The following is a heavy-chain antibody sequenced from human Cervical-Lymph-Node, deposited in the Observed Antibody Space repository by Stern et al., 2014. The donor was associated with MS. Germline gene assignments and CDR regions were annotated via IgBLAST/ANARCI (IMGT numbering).Heavy chain of an antibody. J-gene: IGHJ5*02. D-gene: IGHD4-17*01. CDR2: IYYSGST. V-gene: IGHV4-30-4*01. Sequence: QVQLQESGPGLVQPSQTLSLTCTVSGGSISSGDYYWIWIRQPPGKGLEWIGYIYYSGSTYYYPSLKRPVTISVDSSKNQFSLKLSSVTAADTAVYYCARGTTVINWFDPWGQGTLVTVSS. CDR1: GGSISSGDYY. CDR3: ARGTTVINWFDP.